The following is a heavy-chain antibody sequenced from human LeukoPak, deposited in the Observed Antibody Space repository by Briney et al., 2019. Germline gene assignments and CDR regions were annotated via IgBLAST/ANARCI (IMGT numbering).Heavy chain of an antibody. J-gene: IGHJ3*01. CDR2: ISSTSSYL. Sequence: GRSLRLSCAASGFTFSDYAMSWVRQAPGKGLEWVSSISSTSSYLYNADSLKGRFTISRDNAKNSLYLQMNSLRADDTAVYYCARGQWPYGAFDLWGQGTMVTVSS. V-gene: IGHV3-21*01. D-gene: IGHD6-19*01. CDR1: GFTFSDYA. CDR3: ARGQWPYGAFDL.